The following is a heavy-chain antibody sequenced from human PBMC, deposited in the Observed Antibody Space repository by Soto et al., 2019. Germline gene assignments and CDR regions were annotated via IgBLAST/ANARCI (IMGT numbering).Heavy chain of an antibody. CDR1: GASLSRYY. V-gene: IGHV4-4*07. CDR2: IYATGDT. J-gene: IGHJ4*02. CDR3: ATRPYKHERSVYLGVFDF. D-gene: IGHD3-3*02. Sequence: SETLSLTCNVSGASLSRYYWSWIRQPPGKGLEWIGRIYATGDTDYNPSLKSRISMSVDMSKKQFSLTLRSVTAEDTAVYYCATRPYKHERSVYLGVFDFWGQGTLVTVSS.